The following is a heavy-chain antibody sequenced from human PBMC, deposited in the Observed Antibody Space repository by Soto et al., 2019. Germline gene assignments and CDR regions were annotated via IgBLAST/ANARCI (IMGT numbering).Heavy chain of an antibody. D-gene: IGHD3-16*01. CDR2: IIPIFGTA. J-gene: IGHJ4*02. V-gene: IGHV1-69*13. Sequence: AASVKVSCKASGGTFSSYAISWVRQAPGQGLEWMGGIIPIFGTANYAQKFQGRVTITADESTSTAYMELSSLRSEDTAVYYCASPGRGGTLAPFDYWGQGTLVTVSS. CDR1: GGTFSSYA. CDR3: ASPGRGGTLAPFDY.